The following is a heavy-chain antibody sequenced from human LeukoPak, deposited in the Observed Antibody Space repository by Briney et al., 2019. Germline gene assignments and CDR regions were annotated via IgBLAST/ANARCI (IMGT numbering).Heavy chain of an antibody. J-gene: IGHJ3*02. CDR1: GFTFSNYW. V-gene: IGHV3-7*01. CDR2: IKQDGSEK. D-gene: IGHD3-10*02. CDR3: ARVGLPGPHVGDAFDI. Sequence: GGSLRLSCAASGFTFSNYWMTWVRQAPGKGLEWVANIKQDGSEKYYVDSVKGRFTISRDNAENSLDLQMNSLRAEDTAVHYCARVGLPGPHVGDAFDIWGQGTMVTVSS.